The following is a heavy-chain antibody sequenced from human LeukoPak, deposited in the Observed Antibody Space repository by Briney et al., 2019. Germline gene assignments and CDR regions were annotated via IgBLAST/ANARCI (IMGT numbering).Heavy chain of an antibody. V-gene: IGHV1-8*02. Sequence: ASVKVSCKASGYTFTSYYMHWVRQAPGQGLEWMGWMNPNSGNTGYAQKFQGRVTMTRNTSISTAYMELSSLRSEDTAVYYCARVWFGELHGWFDPWGQGTLVTVSS. CDR1: GYTFTSYY. CDR2: MNPNSGNT. J-gene: IGHJ5*02. D-gene: IGHD3-10*01. CDR3: ARVWFGELHGWFDP.